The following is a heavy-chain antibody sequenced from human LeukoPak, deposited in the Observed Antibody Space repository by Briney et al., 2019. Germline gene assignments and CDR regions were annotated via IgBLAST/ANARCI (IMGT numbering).Heavy chain of an antibody. D-gene: IGHD6-6*01. CDR2: ISWNSGSI. CDR3: ARDVHRLGFDY. CDR1: GFTFDDYA. V-gene: IGHV3-9*01. Sequence: PGGSLRLSCAASGFTFDDYAMHWVRQAPGKGLEWVSGISWNSGSIGYADSVKGRFTTSRDNPKNTLYLQMNSLRPEDTAVYYCARDVHRLGFDYWGQGTLVTVSS. J-gene: IGHJ4*02.